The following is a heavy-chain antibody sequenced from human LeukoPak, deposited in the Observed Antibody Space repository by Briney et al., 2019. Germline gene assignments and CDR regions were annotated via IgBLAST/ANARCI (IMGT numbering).Heavy chain of an antibody. V-gene: IGHV1-8*03. D-gene: IGHD3-10*01. Sequence: ASVKVSCKASGYTFTSYDINWVRQATGQGLEWMGWMNPNSGNTGYAQKFQGRVTITRNTSISTAYMELRSLRSDDTAVYYCARDKGRGVFYYGMDVWGQGTTVTVSS. CDR3: ARDKGRGVFYYGMDV. CDR2: MNPNSGNT. J-gene: IGHJ6*02. CDR1: GYTFTSYD.